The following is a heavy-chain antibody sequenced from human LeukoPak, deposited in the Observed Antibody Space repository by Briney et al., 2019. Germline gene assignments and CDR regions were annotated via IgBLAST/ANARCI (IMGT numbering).Heavy chain of an antibody. CDR2: ISYDGSNK. J-gene: IGHJ4*02. CDR3: AKDTTSLQYYDFWSGYRGGY. CDR1: GFTFSSYA. D-gene: IGHD3-3*01. V-gene: IGHV3-30-3*01. Sequence: GRSLRLSCAASGFTFSSYAMHWVRQAPGKGLEWVAVISYDGSNKYYADSVKGRFTISRDNSKNTLYLQMNSLRAEDTAVSYCAKDTTSLQYYDFWSGYRGGYWGQGTLVTVSS.